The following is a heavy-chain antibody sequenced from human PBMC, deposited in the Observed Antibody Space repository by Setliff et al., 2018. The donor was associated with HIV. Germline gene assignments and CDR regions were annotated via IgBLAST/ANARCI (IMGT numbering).Heavy chain of an antibody. CDR1: GFTVSSNY. V-gene: IGHV3-53*01. CDR3: ARSPQGGYFDY. Sequence: GGSLRLSCAASGFTVSSNYMNWVRQAPGKGLEWVSIIYSGGTTYYADSVKGRFTISRDNSKNTLYLQMNSLRVEDTAVYHCARSPQGGYFDYWGQGTLVTVAS. J-gene: IGHJ4*03. CDR2: IYSGGTT.